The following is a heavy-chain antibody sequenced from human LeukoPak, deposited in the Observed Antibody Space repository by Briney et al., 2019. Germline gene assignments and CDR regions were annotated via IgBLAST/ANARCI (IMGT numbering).Heavy chain of an antibody. J-gene: IGHJ4*02. D-gene: IGHD6-6*01. V-gene: IGHV4-30-2*01. CDR3: ATNVYSSSSQFYYFDY. CDR2: IYHSGST. Sequence: SETLSLTCTVSGGSISSGGYYWSWIRQPPGKGLEWIGYIYHSGSTYYNPSLKSRVTISEDRSKNQFSLKLSSVTAADTAVYYCATNVYSSSSQFYYFDYWGQGTLVTVSS. CDR1: GGSISSGGYY.